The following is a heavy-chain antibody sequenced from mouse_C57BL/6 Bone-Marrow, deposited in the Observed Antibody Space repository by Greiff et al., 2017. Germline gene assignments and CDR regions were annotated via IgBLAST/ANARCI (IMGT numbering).Heavy chain of an antibody. V-gene: IGHV1-26*01. CDR2: INPNNGGN. CDR1: GYTFTDYS. J-gene: IGHJ4*01. CDR3: ARPLYYSNYLYAMDY. D-gene: IGHD2-5*01. Sequence: VQLQQSGPELVKPGASVKISCKASGYTFTDYSMNWVKQSHGKSLEWIGDINPNNGGNSYNQKFKGKATLTVAKSSSTAYMELRSLTSEDSAVYYCARPLYYSNYLYAMDYWGQGTSVTVSS.